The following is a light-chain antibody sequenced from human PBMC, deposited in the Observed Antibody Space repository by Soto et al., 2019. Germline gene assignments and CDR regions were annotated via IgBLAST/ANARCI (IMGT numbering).Light chain of an antibody. CDR2: WAS. Sequence: DIVMTQSPDSVAVSLGERATINCKSSQSVLYSSNNKNCLAWYQQKPGQPPKLLIYWASTRESGVPDRFSGSGSGQEFTLTISSLQAEDVAVYYCQQYYSTPRTFGQGTKVEIK. CDR1: QSVLYSSNNKNC. CDR3: QQYYSTPRT. J-gene: IGKJ1*01. V-gene: IGKV4-1*01.